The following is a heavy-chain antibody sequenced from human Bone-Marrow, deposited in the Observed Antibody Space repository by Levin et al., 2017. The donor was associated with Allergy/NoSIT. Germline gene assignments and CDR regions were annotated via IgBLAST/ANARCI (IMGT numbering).Heavy chain of an antibody. CDR2: ISGSGGST. J-gene: IGHJ6*02. D-gene: IGHD3-22*01. Sequence: ASVKVSCAASGFTFSSYAMSWVRQAPGKGLEWVSAISGSGGSTYYADSVKGRFTISRDNSKNTLYLQMNSLRAEDTAVYYCAKDDTDYDSSGYYADYYYGMDVWGQGTTVTVSS. CDR3: AKDDTDYDSSGYYADYYYGMDV. V-gene: IGHV3-23*01. CDR1: GFTFSSYA.